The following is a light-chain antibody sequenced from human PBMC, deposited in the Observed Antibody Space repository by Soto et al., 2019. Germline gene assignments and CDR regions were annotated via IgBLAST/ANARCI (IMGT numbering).Light chain of an antibody. J-gene: IGLJ2*01. CDR3: QPYDGSLSVVV. CDR2: VNS. CDR1: SSNIGARFG. Sequence: QSVLTQPPSMSGAPGQRVTISCTGSSSNIGARFGVHWYQQLPGTAPKLLIYVNSNRPSGVPDRFSGSKSGTSASLAITGLQAEDEADYYCQPYDGSLSVVVFGGGTKLTVL. V-gene: IGLV1-40*01.